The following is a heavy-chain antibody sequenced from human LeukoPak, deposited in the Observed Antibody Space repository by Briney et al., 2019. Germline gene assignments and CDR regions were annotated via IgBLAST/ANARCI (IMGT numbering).Heavy chain of an antibody. D-gene: IGHD4-23*01. Sequence: KPSETLSLTCAVYGGSFSGYYWSWIRQPPGKGLEWIGEINHSGSTNYNPSLKSRVTISVDTSKNQFSPKLSSVTAADTAVYYCARKEGVVTAFDYXGQGTLVTVSS. CDR2: INHSGST. CDR3: ARKEGVVTAFDY. CDR1: GGSFSGYY. J-gene: IGHJ4*02. V-gene: IGHV4-34*01.